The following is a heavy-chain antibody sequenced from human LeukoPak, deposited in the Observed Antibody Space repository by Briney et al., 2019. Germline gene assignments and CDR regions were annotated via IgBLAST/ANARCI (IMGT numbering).Heavy chain of an antibody. CDR3: ARGRGLDYRDYAIDY. J-gene: IGHJ4*02. CDR1: GGSISRGDYY. Sequence: SETLSLTCTVSGGSISRGDYYWSWIRRPPGKGLEWIGYIYYSGSTYYNPSLKSRVTISVDTSKNQFSLKLSSVTAADTAVYYCARGRGLDYRDYAIDYWGQGTLVTVSS. D-gene: IGHD4-17*01. V-gene: IGHV4-30-4*01. CDR2: IYYSGST.